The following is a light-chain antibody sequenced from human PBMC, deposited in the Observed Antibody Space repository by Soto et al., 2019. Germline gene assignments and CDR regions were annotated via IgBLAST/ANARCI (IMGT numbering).Light chain of an antibody. CDR3: QQRSNWPIT. Sequence: ESVLIRSPATLKLSPGQRATLSCRASQSIGTYLAWYQQKPGQAPRLLIYDASNRATGIPARFSGGGSGTDFTLTISSLEPEDFAVYYCQQRSNWPITFGQGTRVEIK. CDR1: QSIGTY. CDR2: DAS. J-gene: IGKJ5*01. V-gene: IGKV3-11*01.